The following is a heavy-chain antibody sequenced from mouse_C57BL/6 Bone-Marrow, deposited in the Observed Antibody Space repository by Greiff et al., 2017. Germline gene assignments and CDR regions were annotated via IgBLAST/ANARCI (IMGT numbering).Heavy chain of an antibody. Sequence: QVQLKESGPGLVQPSQSLSITCTVSGFSLTSYGVHWVRQSPGKGLEWLGVIWSGGSTDYNAAFISRLSISKDNSKSQVFFKMNSLQADDTAIYYCASSTMVTTLGGDDYAMDYWGQGTSVTVSS. CDR3: ASSTMVTTLGGDDYAMDY. CDR2: IWSGGST. V-gene: IGHV2-2*01. CDR1: GFSLTSYG. J-gene: IGHJ4*01. D-gene: IGHD2-2*01.